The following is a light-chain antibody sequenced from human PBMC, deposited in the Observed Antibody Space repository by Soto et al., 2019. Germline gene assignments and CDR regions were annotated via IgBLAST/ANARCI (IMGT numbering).Light chain of an antibody. Sequence: DLQMTQSPSSVSASIGDTVTITCRASQDINVYLNWYQQKPGEVPKLLIYSASTLHSGVPSRFTGSGSETDFTLTISSLQAEDFATYYCQQLSTYPSTFGGGTKVDIK. J-gene: IGKJ4*01. CDR2: SAS. V-gene: IGKV1-9*01. CDR1: QDINVY. CDR3: QQLSTYPST.